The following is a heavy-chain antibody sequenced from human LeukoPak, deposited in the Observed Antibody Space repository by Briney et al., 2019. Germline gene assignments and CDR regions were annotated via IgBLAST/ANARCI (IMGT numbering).Heavy chain of an antibody. J-gene: IGHJ2*01. CDR2: IYPGDSDT. CDR1: GYSFSNYW. Sequence: PGESLKISRKGSGYSFSNYWIGWVRQMPGKGLGWMGIIYPGDSDTRYSPSFQGQVTVSADKSISTAYLQWSSLKASDNAMYYCARRIVYCSGGSCYGRGYFDLWGRGTLVTVSS. D-gene: IGHD2-15*01. CDR3: ARRIVYCSGGSCYGRGYFDL. V-gene: IGHV5-51*01.